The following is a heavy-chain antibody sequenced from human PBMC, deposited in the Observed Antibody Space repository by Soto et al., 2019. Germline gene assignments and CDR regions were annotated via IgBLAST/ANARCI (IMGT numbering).Heavy chain of an antibody. V-gene: IGHV4-34*01. Sequence: PSETLSLTCAVYGGSFSGYYCSWIRQAPGKGLEWIGEIHPSGSTYYNPSLESRLTLSVDTSKNQFSLKLTSMTAADTAVYYCSRGIDSKKVGNYWGQGTQVTVSS. J-gene: IGHJ4*02. D-gene: IGHD3-22*01. CDR1: GGSFSGYY. CDR2: IHPSGST. CDR3: SRGIDSKKVGNY.